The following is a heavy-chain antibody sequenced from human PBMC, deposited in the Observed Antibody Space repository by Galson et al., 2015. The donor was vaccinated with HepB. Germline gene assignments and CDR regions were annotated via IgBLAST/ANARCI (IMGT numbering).Heavy chain of an antibody. CDR3: ARGTLGPYYYDSSGSLGY. V-gene: IGHV3-30-3*01. Sequence: SLRLSCAASGFTFSSYAMHWVRQAPGKGLEWVAVISYDGSNKYYADSVKGRFTISRDNSKNTLYLQMNSPRAEDTAVYYCARGTLGPYYYDSSGSLGYWGQGTLVTVSS. CDR2: ISYDGSNK. CDR1: GFTFSSYA. J-gene: IGHJ4*02. D-gene: IGHD3-22*01.